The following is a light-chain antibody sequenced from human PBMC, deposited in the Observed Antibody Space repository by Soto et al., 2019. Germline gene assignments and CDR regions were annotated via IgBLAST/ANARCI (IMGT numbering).Light chain of an antibody. CDR1: QSVSSSY. Sequence: EIVLTQSPGTLSLSPGERATLSCRASQSVSSSYLDWYQQKPGQAPRLLIYGASSRATGIPDRFSGSGSGTDFTLTISRLEPEDFAVYYCQQYSSSPTYTFGQGTKLEIK. J-gene: IGKJ2*01. V-gene: IGKV3-20*01. CDR3: QQYSSSPTYT. CDR2: GAS.